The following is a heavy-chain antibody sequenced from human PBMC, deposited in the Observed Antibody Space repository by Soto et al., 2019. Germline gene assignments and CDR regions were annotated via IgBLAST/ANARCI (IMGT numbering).Heavy chain of an antibody. V-gene: IGHV4-59*01. CDR1: TGTPRRES. Sequence: SETLSLPSTVSTGTPRRESWSWIRQPPGKGLEWIGYIHYTGSTNYNPSLKSRVTILVDTVKNQFSLKLSYVNAADTAVYYCVRVPDYWGQGTLVTGS. CDR2: IHYTGST. CDR3: VRVPDY. J-gene: IGHJ4*02.